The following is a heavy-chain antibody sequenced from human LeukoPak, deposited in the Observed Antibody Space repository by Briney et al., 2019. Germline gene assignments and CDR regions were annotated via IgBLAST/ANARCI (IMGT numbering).Heavy chain of an antibody. J-gene: IGHJ3*02. V-gene: IGHV1-18*01. Sequence: ASVEVSCKASGYTFTSYGISWVRQAPGQGLEWMGWISAYNGNTNYAQKLQGRVTMTTDTSTSTAYMELRSLRSDDTAVYYCARDPSGWDAFDIWGQGTMVTVSS. CDR1: GYTFTSYG. CDR3: ARDPSGWDAFDI. D-gene: IGHD6-19*01. CDR2: ISAYNGNT.